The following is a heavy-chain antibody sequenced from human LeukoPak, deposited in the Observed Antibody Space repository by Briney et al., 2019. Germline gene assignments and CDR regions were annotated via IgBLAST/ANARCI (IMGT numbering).Heavy chain of an antibody. Sequence: ASVKVSCKASGYTFTSYGISWVRQAPGQGLEWMGWISAYNGNTNYAQKLQGRVTMTTDTSTSTAYMELRSLRSDDTAVYYCARNPGEPAKIAAADEGNGYWGQGTLVTVSS. CDR3: ARNPGEPAKIAAADEGNGY. CDR2: ISAYNGNT. D-gene: IGHD6-13*01. CDR1: GYTFTSYG. J-gene: IGHJ4*02. V-gene: IGHV1-18*01.